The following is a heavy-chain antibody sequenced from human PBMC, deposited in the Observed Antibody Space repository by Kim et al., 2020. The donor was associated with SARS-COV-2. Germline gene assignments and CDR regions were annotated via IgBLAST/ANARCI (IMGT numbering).Heavy chain of an antibody. CDR2: IYASGNST. D-gene: IGHD5-18*01. CDR1: GFTFSQFA. V-gene: IGHV3-23*03. J-gene: IGHJ4*02. Sequence: GGSLRLSCAASGFTFSQFAMAWVRQAPGKGLEWISVIYASGNSTYYADSVRGRFTISRDNSKNMVHLQMNSLGAGDTAVYYCAKAGYSYGYFFDFWGQGTVVTVSS. CDR3: AKAGYSYGYFFDF.